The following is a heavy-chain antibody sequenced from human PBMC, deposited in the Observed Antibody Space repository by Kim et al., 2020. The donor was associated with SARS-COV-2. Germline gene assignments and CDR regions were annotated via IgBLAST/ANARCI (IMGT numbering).Heavy chain of an antibody. CDR2: ITGNGIP. J-gene: IGHJ6*02. D-gene: IGHD6-19*01. CDR3: AKMKGQQWTNYGMDV. V-gene: IGHV3-23*01. CDR1: GFTFRPFA. Sequence: GGSLRLSCAASGFTFRPFAMSWVRQAPGKGLDWVSAITGNGIPYYADSVKGRFTISRDNSKNTLYLELNSLSAEDTAVYYCAKMKGQQWTNYGMDVWGQGTTVAFSS.